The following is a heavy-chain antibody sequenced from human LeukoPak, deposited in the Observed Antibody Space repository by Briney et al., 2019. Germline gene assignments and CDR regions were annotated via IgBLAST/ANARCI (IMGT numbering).Heavy chain of an antibody. Sequence: ASVKVSCKASGYTFTSFDINWVRQATEQGLEWMGWMNPNSGNTGYAQKFQGRVTMTRNTSISTAYMELSSLRSEDTAVYYCARRVGNIAYYYYYRDGWGKGTTVSVSS. CDR1: GYTFTSFD. CDR2: MNPNSGNT. V-gene: IGHV1-8*01. J-gene: IGHJ6*03. CDR3: ARRVGNIAYYYYYRDG.